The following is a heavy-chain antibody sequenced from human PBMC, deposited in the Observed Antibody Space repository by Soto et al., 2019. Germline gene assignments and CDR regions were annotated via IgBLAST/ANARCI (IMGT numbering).Heavy chain of an antibody. Sequence: QVQLVQSGAEMRKPGASVKVSCKASGYTFSGYYMHWVRQAPGQGLEWMGWINPNTDVTNYAQRFQGRVTMTRDTSITTAYMELSRLRSDETAVYYCARDLWGNWNHIDAFDIWGPGTTVTVSS. V-gene: IGHV1-2*02. CDR1: GYTFSGYY. J-gene: IGHJ3*02. CDR3: ARDLWGNWNHIDAFDI. D-gene: IGHD1-20*01. CDR2: INPNTDVT.